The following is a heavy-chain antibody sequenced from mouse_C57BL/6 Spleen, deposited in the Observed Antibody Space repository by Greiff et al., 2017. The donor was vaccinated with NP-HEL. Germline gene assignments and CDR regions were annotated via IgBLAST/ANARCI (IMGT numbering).Heavy chain of an antibody. CDR2: INPNNGGT. Sequence: EVQLQQSGPELVKPGASVKISCKASGYTFTDYYMNWVKQSHGKSLEWIGDINPNNGGTSYNQKFKGKATLTVDKSSSTAYMELRSLTSEDSAVYYCAREVTGAMDCWGQGTSVTVSS. J-gene: IGHJ4*01. D-gene: IGHD2-2*01. V-gene: IGHV1-26*01. CDR3: AREVTGAMDC. CDR1: GYTFTDYY.